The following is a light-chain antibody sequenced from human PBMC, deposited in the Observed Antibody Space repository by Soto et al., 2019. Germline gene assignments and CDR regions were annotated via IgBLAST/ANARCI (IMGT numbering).Light chain of an antibody. CDR3: QQYYSNPRT. CDR2: WAS. V-gene: IGKV4-1*01. CDR1: QSVLYSSNNKKY. J-gene: IGKJ1*01. Sequence: DFVMTQSPDSLAVSLGERATINCKSSQSVLYSSNNKKYLAWYQQKPGQPPKLLIYWASTRESGVPDRFSGSGSGTDFTLTISSLQAEDVAVYYCQQYYSNPRTFGQGTKVEIK.